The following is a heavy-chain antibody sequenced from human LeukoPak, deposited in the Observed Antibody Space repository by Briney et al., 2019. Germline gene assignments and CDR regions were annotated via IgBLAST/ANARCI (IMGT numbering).Heavy chain of an antibody. Sequence: GGSLRLSCTASGFTFGDYAMSWVRQAPGKGLEWVGFIRSKAYGGTPEYAASVKGRFTISRDDSKSIAYLQMDSLKTEDTAVYYCTREPPYYDSSGYYFGYYYGMDVWGQGTTVTVS. CDR3: TREPPYYDSSGYYFGYYYGMDV. J-gene: IGHJ6*02. V-gene: IGHV3-49*04. CDR1: GFTFGDYA. CDR2: IRSKAYGGTP. D-gene: IGHD3-22*01.